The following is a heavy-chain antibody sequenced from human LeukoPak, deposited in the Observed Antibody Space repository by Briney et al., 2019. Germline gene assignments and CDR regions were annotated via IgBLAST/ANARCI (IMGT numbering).Heavy chain of an antibody. D-gene: IGHD6-13*01. J-gene: IGHJ5*02. V-gene: IGHV3-30*02. CDR1: GFTLGDYN. CDR2: IRYDGSNK. Sequence: GGSLRLSCVASGFTLGDYNMNWVRQAPGKGLEWVAFIRYDGSNKYYADSVKGRFTISRDNSKNTLYLQMNSLRAEDTAVYYCAKALAAAGGVNWFDPWGQGTLVTVSS. CDR3: AKALAAAGGVNWFDP.